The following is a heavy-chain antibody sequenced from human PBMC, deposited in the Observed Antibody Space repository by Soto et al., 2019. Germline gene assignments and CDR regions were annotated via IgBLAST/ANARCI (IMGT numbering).Heavy chain of an antibody. Sequence: QVQLQESGPGLVKPSGTLSLTCAVSGDSISSDCWWSWVRQPPGKGLEWIGELYHDGSTNYNPSLKSRVTISVDKSKNQFSLKLSSVTVADTAVYYCARVSSSSRTWFDPWGQGPLVTVSS. CDR1: GDSISSDCW. D-gene: IGHD6-6*01. CDR2: LYHDGST. CDR3: ARVSSSSRTWFDP. J-gene: IGHJ5*02. V-gene: IGHV4-4*02.